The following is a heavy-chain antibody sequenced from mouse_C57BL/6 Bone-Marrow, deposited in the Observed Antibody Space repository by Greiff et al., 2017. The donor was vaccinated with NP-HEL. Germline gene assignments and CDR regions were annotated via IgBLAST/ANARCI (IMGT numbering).Heavy chain of an antibody. CDR2: ISDGGSYT. J-gene: IGHJ2*01. CDR3: ARENSGFDY. V-gene: IGHV5-4*01. Sequence: EVQGVESGGGLVKPGGSLKLSCAASGFTFSSYAMSWVRQTPEKRLEWVATISDGGSYTYYPDNVKGRFTISRDNAKNNLYLQMSHLKSEDTAMYYCARENSGFDYWGQGTTLTVSS. CDR1: GFTFSSYA. D-gene: IGHD6-1*01.